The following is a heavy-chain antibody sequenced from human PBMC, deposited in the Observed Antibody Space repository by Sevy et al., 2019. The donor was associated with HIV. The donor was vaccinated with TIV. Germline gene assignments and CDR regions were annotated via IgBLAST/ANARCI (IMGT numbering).Heavy chain of an antibody. CDR1: GFTFSSYS. CDR3: ARDQIDGRRLGGDYGMDV. D-gene: IGHD2-15*01. CDR2: ISSSSSYI. V-gene: IGHV3-21*01. Sequence: GGSLRLSCAASGFTFSSYSMNWVRQAPGKGLEWDSSISSSSSYIYYADSVKGRFTISRDNAKNSLYLQMNSLRAEDTAVYYCARDQIDGRRLGGDYGMDVWGQGTTVTVSS. J-gene: IGHJ6*02.